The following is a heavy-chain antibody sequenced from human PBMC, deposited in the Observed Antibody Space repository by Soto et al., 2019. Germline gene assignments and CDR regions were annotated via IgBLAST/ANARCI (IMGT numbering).Heavy chain of an antibody. CDR1: GASINSGDYY. CDR2: IYYSGST. Sequence: SETLSLTCTVSGASINSGDYYWSWVRQPPGKGLEWIGYIYYSGSTYYNPSLKSRVTISVDTSKNQFSLRLSSVTAADTAVYYCARDPGEVKLDFYYYYYGMDVWGQGTTVTVSS. D-gene: IGHD3-16*01. CDR3: ARDPGEVKLDFYYYYYGMDV. J-gene: IGHJ6*02. V-gene: IGHV4-30-4*01.